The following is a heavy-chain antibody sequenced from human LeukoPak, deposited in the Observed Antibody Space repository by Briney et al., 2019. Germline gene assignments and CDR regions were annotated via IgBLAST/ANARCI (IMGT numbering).Heavy chain of an antibody. V-gene: IGHV3-23*01. J-gene: IGHJ4*02. D-gene: IGHD4-17*01. CDR1: GFTFSSYA. CDR3: AKGVHYGGNSQDLDY. CDR2: ISGSGGST. Sequence: GGSLRLSCAASGFTFSSYAMSWVRQAPGKGLEWVSAISGSGGSTYYADSVKGRFTISRDNYKNTLYLQMNSLRAEDTAVYYCAKGVHYGGNSQDLDYWGQGTLVTVSS.